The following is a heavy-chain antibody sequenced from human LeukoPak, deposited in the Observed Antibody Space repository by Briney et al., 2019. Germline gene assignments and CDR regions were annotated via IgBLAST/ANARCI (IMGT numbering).Heavy chain of an antibody. V-gene: IGHV3-30*02. D-gene: IGHD6-6*01. CDR3: ARDLSSVAARMDYYYYMDV. Sequence: GGSLRLSCAASGFSFNEYGMHWVRQAPGKGLEWVAFTRFDGSYKYTADSVKGRFTISRDNAKNSLYLQMNSLRAEDTAVYYCARDLSSVAARMDYYYYMDVWGKGTTVTVSS. CDR1: GFSFNEYG. J-gene: IGHJ6*03. CDR2: TRFDGSYK.